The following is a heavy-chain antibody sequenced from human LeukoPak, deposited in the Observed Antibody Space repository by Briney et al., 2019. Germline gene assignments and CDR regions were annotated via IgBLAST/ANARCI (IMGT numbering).Heavy chain of an antibody. D-gene: IGHD1-26*01. Sequence: ASVKVSCKASGYTFTSYYMHWVRQAPGQGLEWMGIINPSGGSTNYAQKLQGRVTMTTDTSTSTAYMELRSLRSDDTAVYYCAKDRVGAMTPYYFDYWGQGTLVTVSS. CDR3: AKDRVGAMTPYYFDY. J-gene: IGHJ4*02. CDR2: INPSGGST. CDR1: GYTFTSYY. V-gene: IGHV1-46*01.